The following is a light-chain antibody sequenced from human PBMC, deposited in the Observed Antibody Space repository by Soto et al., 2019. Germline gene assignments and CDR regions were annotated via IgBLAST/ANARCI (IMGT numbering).Light chain of an antibody. CDR3: QQYGRSPPT. J-gene: IGKJ4*01. Sequence: EIVLTQSPGTLSLSPGERATLYCRASQSVTNNDLHWYQQKPGQPPRLLIYDASSRPTGIPDRFSGSGYGTDFTLTISRLEPEDFAVYYGQQYGRSPPTFGGVTKVEIK. V-gene: IGKV3-20*01. CDR2: DAS. CDR1: QSVTNND.